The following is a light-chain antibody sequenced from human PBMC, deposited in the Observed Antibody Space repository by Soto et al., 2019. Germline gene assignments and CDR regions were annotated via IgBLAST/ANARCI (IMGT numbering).Light chain of an antibody. Sequence: DIELTQSPSTLSASVGARVTISCRASQSISIWVAWYQQKPGKAPKVLIWDASSLQSGVPSRFSGSGSGTDFTLTISSLQADDFATYYGQQYNCYSTWTVGQGTKVESK. CDR2: DAS. CDR1: QSISIW. J-gene: IGKJ1*01. CDR3: QQYNCYSTWT. V-gene: IGKV1-5*01.